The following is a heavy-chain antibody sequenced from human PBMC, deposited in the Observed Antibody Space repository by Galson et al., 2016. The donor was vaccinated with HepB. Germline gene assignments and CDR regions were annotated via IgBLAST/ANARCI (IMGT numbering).Heavy chain of an antibody. V-gene: IGHV3-30*18. J-gene: IGHJ4*02. CDR3: VKGGSWGGRCNLGDRFDN. D-gene: IGHD2-15*01. Sequence: SLRLSCAASGFTFFNYGMHWVRQAPGRGLEWVTGISNDANRKYYGDAVKGRFTISRDNSKNTLYLQMNSLRAEDTALYYCVKGGSWGGRCNLGDRFDNWGQGTLVTVSS. CDR2: ISNDANRK. CDR1: GFTFFNYG.